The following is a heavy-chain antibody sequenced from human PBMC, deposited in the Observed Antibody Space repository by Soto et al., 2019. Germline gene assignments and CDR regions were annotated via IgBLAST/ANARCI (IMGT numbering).Heavy chain of an antibody. Sequence: EVQLVESGGGLVKPGGSLRLSCAASGFTFSSDSMNWVRQAPGKGLEWVSSISSSSSYIYYADSVKGRFTISRDNAKSSLYLQMNSLRAEDTAVYYCARARLWFGEFTQPAFDIWGQGTMVTVSS. J-gene: IGHJ3*02. V-gene: IGHV3-21*01. CDR1: GFTFSSDS. D-gene: IGHD3-10*01. CDR3: ARARLWFGEFTQPAFDI. CDR2: ISSSSSYI.